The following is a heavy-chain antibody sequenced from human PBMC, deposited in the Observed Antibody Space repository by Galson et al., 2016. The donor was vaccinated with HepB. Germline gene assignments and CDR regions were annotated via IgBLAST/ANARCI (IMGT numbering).Heavy chain of an antibody. CDR2: ISGSGGST. J-gene: IGHJ6*04. Sequence: SLRLSCAASGFTFSSYAMSWVRQAPGKGLEWVSAISGSGGSTYYADSVKGRFTISRDNSKNTLYLQMNSLRAEDTAVYYCAKDAYNRSASRKFYYYYGMDVWGKGTTFTVSS. D-gene: IGHD1-14*01. V-gene: IGHV3-23*01. CDR3: AKDAYNRSASRKFYYYYGMDV. CDR1: GFTFSSYA.